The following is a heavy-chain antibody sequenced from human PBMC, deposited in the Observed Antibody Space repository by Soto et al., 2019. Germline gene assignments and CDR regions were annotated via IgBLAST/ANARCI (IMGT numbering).Heavy chain of an antibody. J-gene: IGHJ3*02. CDR3: ARDPGTVYSSSWYGKNDAFDI. CDR1: VYPHCRYA. Sequence: GGSLRLSCAATVYPHCRYATHWARDAPGEGLEGVAVISYDGSNKYYADSVKGRFTISRDNSKNTLYLQMNSLRAEDTAVYYCARDPGTVYSSSWYGKNDAFDIWGQGTMVTVSS. CDR2: ISYDGSNK. V-gene: IGHV3-30-3*01. D-gene: IGHD6-13*01.